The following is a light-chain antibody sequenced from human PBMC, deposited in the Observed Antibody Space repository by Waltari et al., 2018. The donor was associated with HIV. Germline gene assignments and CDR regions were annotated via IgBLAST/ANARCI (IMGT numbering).Light chain of an antibody. CDR1: QSILYSSSNKNN. CDR3: QQYYTTPWT. Sequence: DIVMTQSPDSLAVSLGERATINCKSSQSILYSSSNKNNLAWYQQKPGQPPKLLIYWASTRESGVPDRFSGSGSGTDFTLTISSLQAEDVAVYYCQQYYTTPWTFGQGTKVDIK. CDR2: WAS. V-gene: IGKV4-1*01. J-gene: IGKJ1*01.